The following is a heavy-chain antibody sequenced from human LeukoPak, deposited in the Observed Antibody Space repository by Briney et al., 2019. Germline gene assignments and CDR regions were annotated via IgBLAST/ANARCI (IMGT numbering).Heavy chain of an antibody. CDR2: ISGSGDIT. V-gene: IGHV3-23*01. Sequence: GGSLRLSCAASGFTFNSYAMGWVPQAPGKGLEWVSAISGSGDITYYADSARGRFTISRDNAKNSLYLQMNSLRAEDTAVYYCARDISDDYWGQGTLVTVSS. CDR1: GFTFNSYA. J-gene: IGHJ4*02. D-gene: IGHD1-26*01. CDR3: ARDISDDY.